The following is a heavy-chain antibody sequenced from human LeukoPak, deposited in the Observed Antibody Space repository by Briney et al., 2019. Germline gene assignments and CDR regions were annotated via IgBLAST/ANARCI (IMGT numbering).Heavy chain of an antibody. J-gene: IGHJ4*02. Sequence: SETLSLTCTVSGGSVSSSSYYWGWIRQPPGKGLEWIGSIYYSGSTYYNPSLKSRVTISVDTSKNQFSLKLSSVTAADTAVYYCARDILADIAVAGTTFDYWGQGTLVTVSS. CDR2: IYYSGST. CDR3: ARDILADIAVAGTTFDY. D-gene: IGHD6-19*01. V-gene: IGHV4-39*07. CDR1: GGSVSSSSYY.